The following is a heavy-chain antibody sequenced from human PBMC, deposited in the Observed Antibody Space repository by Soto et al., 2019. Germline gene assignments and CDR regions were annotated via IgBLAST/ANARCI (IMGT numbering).Heavy chain of an antibody. D-gene: IGHD3-9*01. CDR1: GFTFSSYA. V-gene: IGHV3-23*01. CDR3: AKGAPNYYDILTGYYKGNWFDP. CDR2: ISGSGGST. Sequence: EVQLLESGGGLVQPGGSLRLSCAASGFTFSSYAMSWVRQAPGKGLEWVSAISGSGGSTYYADSVKGRFTISRDNSKNTLYLQMNSLRAEDTAVYYCAKGAPNYYDILTGYYKGNWFDPWGQGTLVTVSS. J-gene: IGHJ5*02.